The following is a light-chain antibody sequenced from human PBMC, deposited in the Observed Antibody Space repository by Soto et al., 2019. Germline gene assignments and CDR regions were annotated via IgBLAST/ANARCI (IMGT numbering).Light chain of an antibody. Sequence: EIVLTQSPGTLSLSPGERATLSCRASESVSSTYLAWYQQKPGQAPRLLIYGASSRAAGIPDRFSGSGSGTDFTLTISRLEPEDLAVYYCHQYGKTPPWTFGQGTKVEIK. V-gene: IGKV3-20*01. CDR3: HQYGKTPPWT. CDR1: ESVSSTY. CDR2: GAS. J-gene: IGKJ1*01.